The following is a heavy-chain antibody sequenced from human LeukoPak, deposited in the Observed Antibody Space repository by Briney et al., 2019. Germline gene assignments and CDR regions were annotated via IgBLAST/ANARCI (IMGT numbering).Heavy chain of an antibody. CDR2: INAGNGNT. J-gene: IGHJ3*02. Sequence: WASVKVSCKASGYTFTSYAMHWVRQAPGQRLEWMGWINAGNGNTKYSQKFQSRVTITRDTSASTAYMELSSLRSEDTAVYYCARRLLSMSGGAFDIWGQGTMVTVSS. CDR1: GYTFTSYA. V-gene: IGHV1-3*01. CDR3: ARRLLSMSGGAFDI. D-gene: IGHD2-21*02.